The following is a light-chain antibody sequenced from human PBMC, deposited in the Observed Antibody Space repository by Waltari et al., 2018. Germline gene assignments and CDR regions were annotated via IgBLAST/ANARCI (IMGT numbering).Light chain of an antibody. CDR1: QSISSG. CDR3: QQYNFYSRT. CDR2: KAS. V-gene: IGKV1-5*03. Sequence: DIQMTQSPSSLSASVGGRVTITCRASQSISSGLAWYQQKPGKAPNLLIYKASSLESGVPSRFSGSGSGTEFTLTISSLHPDDFATYYCQQYNFYSRTFGQGTKVEIK. J-gene: IGKJ1*01.